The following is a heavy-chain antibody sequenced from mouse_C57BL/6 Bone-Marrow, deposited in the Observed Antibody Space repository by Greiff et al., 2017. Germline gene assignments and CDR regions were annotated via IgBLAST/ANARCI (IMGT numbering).Heavy chain of an antibody. J-gene: IGHJ2*01. Sequence: DVMLVESGGGLVKPGGSLKLSCAASGFTFSSYTMSWVRQTPETRLEWVATISGGGGNTYYPDSVKGRFTISRDNAKNTLYLQMSSLRSEDTALYYCARGYYYGSSLYFDYWGQGTTLTVSS. CDR3: ARGYYYGSSLYFDY. CDR1: GFTFSSYT. V-gene: IGHV5-9*01. CDR2: ISGGGGNT. D-gene: IGHD1-1*01.